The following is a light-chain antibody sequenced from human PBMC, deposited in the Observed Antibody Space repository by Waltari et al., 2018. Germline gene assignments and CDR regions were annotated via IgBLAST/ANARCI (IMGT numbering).Light chain of an antibody. V-gene: IGKV4-1*01. CDR3: QQYYRVPLT. Sequence: DIVMTQSPDSLAVSLGERATINCKSSQGILDGSNNRNSLAWYQQKPGQSPNSLIYWASTRESGVPDRFSGSGSGTDFSLTISSLQAEDVAVYYCQQYYRVPLTFGGGTKIEIK. J-gene: IGKJ4*01. CDR1: QGILDGSNNRNS. CDR2: WAS.